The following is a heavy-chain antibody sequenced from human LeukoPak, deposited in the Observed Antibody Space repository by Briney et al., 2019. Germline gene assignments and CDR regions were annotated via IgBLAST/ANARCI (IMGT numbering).Heavy chain of an antibody. CDR1: GFTFSSYT. CDR3: AKGAIWGSDYYMDV. J-gene: IGHJ6*03. CDR2: VSDSGSST. D-gene: IGHD4/OR15-4a*01. Sequence: PGGSLRLSCAASGFTFSSYTMRWVRQPPGKGLESVSSVSDSGSSTYYTDSVKGRSTISRDNSENTLYLQMNSLRAEDTAVYYCAKGAIWGSDYYMDVWGKGTTVTVSS. V-gene: IGHV3-23*01.